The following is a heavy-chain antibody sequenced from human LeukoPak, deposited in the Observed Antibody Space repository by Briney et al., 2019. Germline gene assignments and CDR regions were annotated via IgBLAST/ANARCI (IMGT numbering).Heavy chain of an antibody. CDR1: GGSISSSSYY. CDR3: ARTVTAPLGYYFDY. J-gene: IGHJ4*02. D-gene: IGHD2-21*02. V-gene: IGHV4-39*07. CDR2: IYYSGST. Sequence: SETLSLTCTVSGGSISSSSYYWGWIRQPPGKGLEWIGSIYYSGSTYYNPSLKSRVTISVDTSKNQFSLKLSSVTAADTAVYYCARTVTAPLGYYFDYWGQGTLITVSS.